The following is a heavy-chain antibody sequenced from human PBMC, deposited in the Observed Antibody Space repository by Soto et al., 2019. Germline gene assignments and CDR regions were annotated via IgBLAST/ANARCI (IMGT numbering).Heavy chain of an antibody. V-gene: IGHV1-69*06. CDR1: GGTFSSYA. CDR3: ARTSIAAAVVDY. D-gene: IGHD6-13*01. CDR2: IIPIFGTA. J-gene: IGHJ4*02. Sequence: GASVKVSCKASGGTFSSYAISWVRQAPGQGLEWMGGIIPIFGTANYAQKFQGRVTITADKSTSTAYMELSSLRSEDTAVYYCARTSIAAAVVDYWGQGTLVTVSS.